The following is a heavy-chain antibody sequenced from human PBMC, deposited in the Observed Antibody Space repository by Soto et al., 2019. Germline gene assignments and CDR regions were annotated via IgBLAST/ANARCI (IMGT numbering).Heavy chain of an antibody. CDR2: IYSGGST. D-gene: IGHD3-10*01. CDR1: GFTVSSNY. V-gene: IGHV3-53*01. CDR3: AGGREYYYGSGSLIDY. Sequence: GGSLRLSCAASGFTVSSNYMSWVRQAPGKGLEWVSVIYSGGSTYYADSVKGRFTISRDNSKNTLYLQMNSLRAEDTAVYYCAGGREYYYGSGSLIDYWGQGTLVTVSS. J-gene: IGHJ4*02.